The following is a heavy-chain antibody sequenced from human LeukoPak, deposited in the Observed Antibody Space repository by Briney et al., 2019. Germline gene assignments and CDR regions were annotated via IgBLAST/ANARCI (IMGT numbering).Heavy chain of an antibody. CDR1: GFTVSSNY. Sequence: GGSLRLSCAASGFTVSSNYMSWVRQAPGKGLEWVSVIYSGSSTYYADSVKGRFTISRDNSKNTLYLQMNSLRAEDTAVYYCARIATAVNIFDYWGQGTLVTVSS. V-gene: IGHV3-53*01. D-gene: IGHD6-13*01. J-gene: IGHJ4*02. CDR2: IYSGSST. CDR3: ARIATAVNIFDY.